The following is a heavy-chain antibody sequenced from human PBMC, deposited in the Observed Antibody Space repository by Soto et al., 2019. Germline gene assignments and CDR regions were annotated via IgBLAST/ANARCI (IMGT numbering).Heavy chain of an antibody. V-gene: IGHV1-2*04. CDR3: ARDRRPARHDAFDI. CDR1: GYTFTGYY. D-gene: IGHD6-6*01. Sequence: ASVKVSCKASGYTFTGYYMHWVRQAPGQGLEWMGWINPNSGGTNYAQKFQGWVTMTRDTSISTAYMELSRLRSDDTAVYYCARDRRPARHDAFDIWGQGTMVTVSS. CDR2: INPNSGGT. J-gene: IGHJ3*02.